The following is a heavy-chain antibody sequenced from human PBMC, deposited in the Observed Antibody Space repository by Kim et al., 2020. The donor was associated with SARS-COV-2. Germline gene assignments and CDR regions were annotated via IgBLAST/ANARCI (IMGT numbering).Heavy chain of an antibody. J-gene: IGHJ6*02. Sequence: GGSLRLSCAASGFTFINYAMTWVRQAPGKGLEWVSGISGSGGSTYYADSVKGRFTVSRDNSKNTLYLQMNSLRDEDTAVYYCAKSYGEYYYYYGLDVWGQGTTVSVSS. CDR3: AKSYGEYYYYYGLDV. V-gene: IGHV3-23*01. D-gene: IGHD5-18*01. CDR2: ISGSGGST. CDR1: GFTFINYA.